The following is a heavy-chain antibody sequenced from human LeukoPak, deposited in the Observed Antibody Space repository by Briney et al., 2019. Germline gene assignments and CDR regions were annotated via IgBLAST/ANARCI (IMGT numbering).Heavy chain of an antibody. J-gene: IGHJ4*02. CDR1: GFTFSSYA. CDR2: ISYDGSNE. V-gene: IGHV3-30-3*01. Sequence: GGSLRLSCAASGFTFSSYAMHWVRQAPGKGLEWVAVISYDGSNEYYADSVKGRLTISRDNSKNTLYLQMNSLRAEDTAVYYCAKDTEYYDSNNSLCDYWGQGTLVTVSS. CDR3: AKDTEYYDSNNSLCDY. D-gene: IGHD3-16*01.